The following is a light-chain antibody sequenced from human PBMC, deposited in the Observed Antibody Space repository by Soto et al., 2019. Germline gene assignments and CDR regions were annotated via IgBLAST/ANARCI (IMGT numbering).Light chain of an antibody. CDR3: QQYKNWLTWT. Sequence: EIVMSQSPATLSVYPGERATLSCRASQSVSSSLAWYQHKPGQAPRLLIYGASTRATGIPARFSGSGSGTKFTLTISSLQSEDLAVYYCQQYKNWLTWTFGQGTKVDIK. V-gene: IGKV3-15*01. CDR1: QSVSSS. CDR2: GAS. J-gene: IGKJ1*01.